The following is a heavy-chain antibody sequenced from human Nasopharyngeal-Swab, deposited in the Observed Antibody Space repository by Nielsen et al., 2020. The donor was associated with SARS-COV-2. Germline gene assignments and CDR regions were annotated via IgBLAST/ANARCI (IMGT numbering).Heavy chain of an antibody. J-gene: IGHJ3*02. V-gene: IGHV4-4*02. CDR1: GGSISSSNW. CDR2: IYHSGST. Sequence: SETLSLTCAVSGGSISSSNWWSWVCQPPGKGLEWIGEIYHSGSTNYNPSLKSRVTISVDESKNQFSLKLSSVTAADTAVYFCARDVVGATTTDAFDIWGQGTMVTVSS. CDR3: ARDVVGATTTDAFDI. D-gene: IGHD1-26*01.